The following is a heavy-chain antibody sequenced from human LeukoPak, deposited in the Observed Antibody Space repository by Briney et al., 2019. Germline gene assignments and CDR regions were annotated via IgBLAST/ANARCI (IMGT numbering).Heavy chain of an antibody. V-gene: IGHV4-34*01. CDR3: ARTHYYGSGSYLDAFDI. CDR1: GVPFSGYY. CDR2: INHSGST. D-gene: IGHD3-10*01. J-gene: IGHJ3*02. Sequence: SETLSLPCAVYGVPFSGYYWSWIRQPPGKGLEWIGEINHSGSTNYTPSFTSRVTISVDTSKNQFSLKLSSVTAADTAVYYCARTHYYGSGSYLDAFDIWGQGTMVTVSS.